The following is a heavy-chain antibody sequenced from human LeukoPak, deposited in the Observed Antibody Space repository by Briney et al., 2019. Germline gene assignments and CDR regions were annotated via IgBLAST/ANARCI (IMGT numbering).Heavy chain of an antibody. V-gene: IGHV3-7*05. CDR3: AREWYYFDY. CDR2: IKEDGSVK. D-gene: IGHD2-15*01. CDR1: GFTFTSYW. J-gene: IGHJ4*02. Sequence: PGGSLRLSCAASGFTFTSYWMSWVRQAPGKGLEWVANIKEDGSVKYYVDSVKGRFTISRDNAENSLYLQINSLRAEDTAVYYCAREWYYFDYWGQGTLVTVSS.